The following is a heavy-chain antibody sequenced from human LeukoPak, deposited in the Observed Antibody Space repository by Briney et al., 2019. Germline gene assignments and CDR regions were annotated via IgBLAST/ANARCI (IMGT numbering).Heavy chain of an antibody. Sequence: GTSLRLSCAASGFTFSNYAVHWVRQAPGKGLEWVAVISYDGGHIYYADSVKGRFTISRDNSKNTLYLQMNSLRAEDTAVYYCAKSSPRDIVVVPAAPRLGGQGTLVTVSS. V-gene: IGHV3-30-3*02. J-gene: IGHJ4*02. CDR1: GFTFSNYA. CDR2: ISYDGGHI. CDR3: AKSSPRDIVVVPAAPRL. D-gene: IGHD2-2*01.